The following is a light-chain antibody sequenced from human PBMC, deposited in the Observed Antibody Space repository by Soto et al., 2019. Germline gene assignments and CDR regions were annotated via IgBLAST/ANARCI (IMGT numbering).Light chain of an antibody. CDR1: QSISSW. Sequence: DIQMTQSPSNLSASVGDRVTITCRASQSISSWLAWYQQRPGKAPKLLIYKASNLESGVPSRFSGSGSGTEFTLTISSLQPDDFATYYCQQYNSYSWTFGQGTKVEIK. CDR3: QQYNSYSWT. V-gene: IGKV1-5*03. CDR2: KAS. J-gene: IGKJ1*01.